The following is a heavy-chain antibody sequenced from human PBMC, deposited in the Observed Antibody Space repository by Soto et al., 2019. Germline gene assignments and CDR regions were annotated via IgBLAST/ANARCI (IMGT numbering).Heavy chain of an antibody. CDR2: NNGFNGKT. D-gene: IGHD2-2*01. J-gene: IGHJ4*02. Sequence: QVRLVQSGAAVKKPGASVKVSCKASGYMFTSYGISWVRQAPGQGLEWMGWNNGFNGKTNYAQNLQGRVTMTTDTSTNTAYMELRSLRSDDTALYYCARGRSTWDFWGQGTLVTVSS. CDR3: ARGRSTWDF. V-gene: IGHV1-18*01. CDR1: GYMFTSYG.